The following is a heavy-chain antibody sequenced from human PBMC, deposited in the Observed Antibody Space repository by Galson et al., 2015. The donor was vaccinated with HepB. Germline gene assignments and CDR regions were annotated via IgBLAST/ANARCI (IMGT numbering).Heavy chain of an antibody. CDR1: GFTFSSYA. CDR3: ARLTSSSSDPSDY. V-gene: IGHV3-23*01. D-gene: IGHD6-6*01. CDR2: ISDSGGST. Sequence: SLRLSCAASGFTFSSYAMSWVRQAPGKGLEWVSSISDSGGSTYYEDSVKCRFTISRDNAKTSLYLQMNSLRAEDTAVYYCARLTSSSSDPSDYWGQGTLVTVSS. J-gene: IGHJ4*02.